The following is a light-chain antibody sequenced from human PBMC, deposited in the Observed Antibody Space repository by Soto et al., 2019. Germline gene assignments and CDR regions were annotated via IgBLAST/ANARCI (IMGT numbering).Light chain of an antibody. Sequence: DIQMTQFPSTLFASVGDTVSVTCRASQTISGRLAWYQQQPGKAPHLIIYDASTLESGVSSRFSGSGSGTEFTLTINSLQTHDFATYYCQQYETYHRTFGQGTKVEVK. V-gene: IGKV1-5*01. CDR3: QQYETYHRT. CDR1: QTISGR. J-gene: IGKJ1*01. CDR2: DAS.